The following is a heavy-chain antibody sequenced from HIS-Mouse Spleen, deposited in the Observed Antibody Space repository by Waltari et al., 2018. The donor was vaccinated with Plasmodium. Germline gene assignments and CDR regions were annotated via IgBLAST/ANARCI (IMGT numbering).Heavy chain of an antibody. V-gene: IGHV3-23*01. D-gene: IGHD3-9*01. J-gene: IGHJ4*02. CDR2: ISGSGGST. CDR1: GFTFSSYA. Sequence: EVQLLESGGGLVQPGGSLRLSCAASGFTFSSYAMSWVRQAPGKGLEGVSAISGSGGSTYYADSVKGRFTISRDNSKNTLYLQMNSLRAEDTAVYYCAKTIKYYDILTGYPFDYWGQGTLVTVSS. CDR3: AKTIKYYDILTGYPFDY.